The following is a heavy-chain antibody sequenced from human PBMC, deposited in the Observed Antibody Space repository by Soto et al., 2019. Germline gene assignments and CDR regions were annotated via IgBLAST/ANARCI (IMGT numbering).Heavy chain of an antibody. CDR3: ATVVGIVVVPAAMDGFDP. J-gene: IGHJ5*02. Sequence: ASVKVSCKVSGYTLTELSMHWVRQAPGKGLEWMGGFDPEDGETIYAQKFQGRVTMTEDTSTDTAYMELSSLRSEDTAVYYCATVVGIVVVPAAMDGFDPWGQGTLVTVSS. D-gene: IGHD2-2*01. CDR1: GYTLTELS. V-gene: IGHV1-24*01. CDR2: FDPEDGET.